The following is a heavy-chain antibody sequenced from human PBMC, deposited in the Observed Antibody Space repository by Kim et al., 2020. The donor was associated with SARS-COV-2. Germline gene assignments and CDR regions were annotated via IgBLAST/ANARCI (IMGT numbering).Heavy chain of an antibody. Sequence: QKFQGRVTMTRDTSTSTVYMELSSLRSEDTAVYYCATPPVYDSSGYYSDYWGQGTLVTVSS. CDR3: ATPPVYDSSGYYSDY. V-gene: IGHV1-46*01. J-gene: IGHJ4*02. D-gene: IGHD3-22*01.